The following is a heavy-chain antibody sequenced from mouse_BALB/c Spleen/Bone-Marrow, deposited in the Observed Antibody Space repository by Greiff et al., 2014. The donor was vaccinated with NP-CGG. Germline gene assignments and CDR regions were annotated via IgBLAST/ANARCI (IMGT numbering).Heavy chain of an antibody. J-gene: IGHJ3*01. CDR2: IPPGSGAT. V-gene: IGHV1S41*01. D-gene: IGHD1-1*01. CDR1: GYTFTSYW. CDR3: ARGSYYYGSSSPWFAY. Sequence: DLVKPGASVKLSCKASGYTFTSYWINWIKQRPGQGLEWIGRIPPGSGATYYNEMFKGKATLTVDTSSTTAYIQLSSLSSEDSAVYFYARGSYYYGSSSPWFAYWGQGTLVTVSA.